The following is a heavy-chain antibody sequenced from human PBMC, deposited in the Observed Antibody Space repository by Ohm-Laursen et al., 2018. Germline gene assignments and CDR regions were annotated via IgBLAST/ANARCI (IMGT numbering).Heavy chain of an antibody. J-gene: IGHJ6*02. CDR2: INPSGGST. V-gene: IGHV1-46*01. CDR1: GYTFTSYY. Sequence: SVKVSCNASGYTFTSYYMHWVRQVPGQGLEWMGIINPSGGSTSYAQKFQGRVTMTRDMSTSTAYMELSSLRSEDTAVYYCGGGIRTYYYYGMDVWGQGTTVTVSS. D-gene: IGHD3-3*02. CDR3: GGGIRTYYYYGMDV.